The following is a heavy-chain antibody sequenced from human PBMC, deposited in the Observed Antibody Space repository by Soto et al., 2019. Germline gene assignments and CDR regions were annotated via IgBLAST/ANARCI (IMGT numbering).Heavy chain of an antibody. J-gene: IGHJ4*02. CDR1: GYSFTSYW. CDR3: ARHSSPPFQVDY. Sequence: SGESLKISCKGSGYSFTSYWISWVRQMPGKGLEWMGRIDPSDSYTNYSPSFQGHVTISADKSISTAYLQWSSLKASDTAMYYCARHSSPPFQVDYWGQGTLVTVSS. CDR2: IDPSDSYT. V-gene: IGHV5-10-1*01. D-gene: IGHD6-6*01.